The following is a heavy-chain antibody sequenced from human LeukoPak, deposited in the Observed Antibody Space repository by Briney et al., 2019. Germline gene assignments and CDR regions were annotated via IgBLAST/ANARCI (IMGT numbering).Heavy chain of an antibody. CDR2: ISYDGSNK. CDR1: GFTFSSYA. V-gene: IGHV3-30*04. Sequence: PGRSLRLSCAASGFTFSSYAMHWVRQAPGKGLEWVAVISYDGSNKYYADSVKGRFTISRDNSKNTLYLQMNSLRAEDTAVYYCAREFSEWLAYFDYWGQGTLVTVSS. CDR3: AREFSEWLAYFDY. J-gene: IGHJ4*02. D-gene: IGHD6-19*01.